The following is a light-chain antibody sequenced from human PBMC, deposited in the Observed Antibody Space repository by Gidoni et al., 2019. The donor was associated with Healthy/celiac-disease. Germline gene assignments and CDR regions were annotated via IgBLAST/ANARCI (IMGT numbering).Light chain of an antibody. CDR1: QSVSSSY. CDR3: QQYGTSWT. Sequence: IVLTQSPGTLSLSPGERATLSCRASQSVSSSYLAWYQQKPGQAPRLLIDGASSRATGIPDRFSGSGSGTDFTLTISRLEPEDFAVYYCQQYGTSWTFGQGTKVEIK. CDR2: GAS. V-gene: IGKV3-20*01. J-gene: IGKJ1*01.